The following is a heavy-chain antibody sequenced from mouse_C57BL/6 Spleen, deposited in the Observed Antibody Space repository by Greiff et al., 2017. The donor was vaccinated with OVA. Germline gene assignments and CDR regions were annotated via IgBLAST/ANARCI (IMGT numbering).Heavy chain of an antibody. Sequence: QVQLQQSGAELVRPGSSVKLSCKASGYTFTSYWMHWVKQRPIQGLEWIGNIDPSDSETHYNQKFKDKATLTVDKSSSTAYMQLSSLTSEDSAVYYCATEASTMVTSAFAYWGQGTLVTVSA. CDR2: IDPSDSET. V-gene: IGHV1-52*01. CDR1: GYTFTSYW. J-gene: IGHJ3*01. D-gene: IGHD2-2*01. CDR3: ATEASTMVTSAFAY.